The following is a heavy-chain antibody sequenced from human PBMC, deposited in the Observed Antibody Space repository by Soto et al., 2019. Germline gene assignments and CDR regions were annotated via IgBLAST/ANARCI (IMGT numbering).Heavy chain of an antibody. CDR3: AREAIVAVVAATDDFDN. CDR2: INQDGSET. Sequence: GGSLRLSCAASGFTFSSYWMSWVRQAPGKGLEWVANINQDGSETYYVDSVKGRFTISRDNSKNSLYLQMSSLRAEDMAVYYCAREAIVAVVAATDDFDNWGHGTLVTVSS. V-gene: IGHV3-7*01. J-gene: IGHJ3*02. CDR1: GFTFSSYW. D-gene: IGHD2-15*01.